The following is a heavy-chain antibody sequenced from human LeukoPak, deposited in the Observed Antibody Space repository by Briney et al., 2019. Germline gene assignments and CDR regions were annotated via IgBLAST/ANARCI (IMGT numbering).Heavy chain of an antibody. CDR2: IYWNDDK. J-gene: IGHJ4*02. Sequence: TLSLTCTVSGGSISSSSYYWGWIRQPPGKALEWLALIYWNDDKRYSPSLKSRLTITKDTSKNQVVLTMTNMDPVDTATYYCAHSNILTGYDYWGQGTLVTVSP. D-gene: IGHD3-9*01. CDR3: AHSNILTGYDY. V-gene: IGHV2-5*01. CDR1: GGSISSSSYY.